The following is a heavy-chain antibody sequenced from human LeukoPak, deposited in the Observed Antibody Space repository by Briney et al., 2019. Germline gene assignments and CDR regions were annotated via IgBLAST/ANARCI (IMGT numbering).Heavy chain of an antibody. CDR3: ARDPGSAGL. V-gene: IGHV3-21*01. Sequence: PGRSLRLSCAASGFTFSSYSMNWVRQAPGKGLEWVSSLTSSSSYIYYADSVKGRFTLSRDDAKSSLYLQMNSLRAEDTAVYYCARDPGSAGLWGQGTLVTVSS. CDR1: GFTFSSYS. CDR2: LTSSSSYI. J-gene: IGHJ4*02. D-gene: IGHD3-10*01.